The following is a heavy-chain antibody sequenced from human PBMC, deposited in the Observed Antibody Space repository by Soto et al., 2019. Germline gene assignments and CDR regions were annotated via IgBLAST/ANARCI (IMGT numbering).Heavy chain of an antibody. CDR1: GFTFSSYS. CDR2: ISSSSSYI. D-gene: IGHD3-10*01. Sequence: GGSLRLSCAASGFTFSSYSMNWVRQAPGKGLEWVSSISSSSSYIYYADSVKGRFTISRDNAKNSLYLQMNSLRAEDTAVYYCASGPGWFGELLSEFGMDVWGQGTTVTVSS. V-gene: IGHV3-21*01. CDR3: ASGPGWFGELLSEFGMDV. J-gene: IGHJ6*02.